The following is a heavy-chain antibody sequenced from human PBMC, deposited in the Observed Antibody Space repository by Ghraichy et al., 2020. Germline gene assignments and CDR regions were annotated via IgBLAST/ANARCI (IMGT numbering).Heavy chain of an antibody. Sequence: SVKVSCKASGGTFSSYAISWVRQTPGQGLEWMGGIIPIFGTANYAQKFQGRVTITADESTSTAYMELSSLRSEDTAVYYCARNEIPRSLPLYDFWSGLPTGYYYGMDVWGQGTTVTVSS. J-gene: IGHJ6*02. CDR1: GGTFSSYA. CDR3: ARNEIPRSLPLYDFWSGLPTGYYYGMDV. CDR2: IIPIFGTA. V-gene: IGHV1-69*13. D-gene: IGHD3-3*01.